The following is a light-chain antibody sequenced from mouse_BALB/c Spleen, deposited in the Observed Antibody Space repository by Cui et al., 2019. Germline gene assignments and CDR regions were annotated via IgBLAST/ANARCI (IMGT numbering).Light chain of an antibody. J-gene: IGKJ4*01. CDR3: QQYSGYPLT. CDR1: SSVSSSY. Sequence: ENVLTQSPAIMYASPGEKVTMTCRASSSVSSSYLHWYQQKSGASPKLWIYSTSNLASGVPARFSGSGSGTSYSLTISSVEAEDAATYYCQQYSGYPLTFGSGTKLEIK. V-gene: IGKV4-57-1*01. CDR2: STS.